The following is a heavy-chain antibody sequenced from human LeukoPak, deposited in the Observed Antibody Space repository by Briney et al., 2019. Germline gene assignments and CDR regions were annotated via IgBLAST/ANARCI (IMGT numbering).Heavy chain of an antibody. CDR1: GGSISSGGYS. CDR2: IYHSGST. J-gene: IGHJ6*02. Sequence: ASETLSLTCAVSGGSISSGGYSWSWIRQPPGKGLEWIGYIYHSGSTYYNPSLKSRVTISVDRSKNQFSLKLSSVTAADTAVYYCARGGVSTSYSYYYYGMDVWGQGTTVTVSS. V-gene: IGHV4-30-2*01. CDR3: ARGGVSTSYSYYYYGMDV. D-gene: IGHD2-2*01.